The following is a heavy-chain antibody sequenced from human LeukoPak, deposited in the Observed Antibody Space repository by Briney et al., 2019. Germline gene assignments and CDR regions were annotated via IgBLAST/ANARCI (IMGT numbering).Heavy chain of an antibody. CDR1: GYTFTSYG. Sequence: ASVTVSCKASGYTFTSYGINWVRQAPGQGLEWMGWISANSGKTNYAQKLQGRVTMTIDTSTSTVYMELRSLRSDDTAVYYCARGTVSGQDYYYMDVWGKGTTVTVSS. CDR2: ISANSGKT. V-gene: IGHV1-18*01. CDR3: ARGTVSGQDYYYMDV. J-gene: IGHJ6*03. D-gene: IGHD2-15*01.